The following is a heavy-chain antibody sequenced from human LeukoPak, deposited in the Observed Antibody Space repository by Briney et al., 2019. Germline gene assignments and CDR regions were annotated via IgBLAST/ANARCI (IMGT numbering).Heavy chain of an antibody. CDR1: GGSISSYY. CDR3: ARSGYSYGPGRDAFDI. Sequence: SETLSLTCTVSGGSISSYYWSWIRQPPGKGLEWIGYIYYSGSTNYNPSLKSRVTISVDTSKNQFSLKLSSVTAADTAVYYCARSGYSYGPGRDAFDIWGQGTMVTVSS. J-gene: IGHJ3*02. V-gene: IGHV4-59*12. D-gene: IGHD5-18*01. CDR2: IYYSGST.